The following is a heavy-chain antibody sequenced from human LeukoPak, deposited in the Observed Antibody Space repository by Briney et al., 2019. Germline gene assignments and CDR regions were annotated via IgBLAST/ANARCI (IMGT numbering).Heavy chain of an antibody. CDR1: GFTFDDYG. D-gene: IGHD3-10*01. Sequence: GGSLRLSCAASGFTFDDYGMTWVRQAPGKGLEWVSGINWNGGSTGYADSVKGRFTISRGNAKNSLFLQMNSLRAEDTALYYCARDSGGVRAFNYWGQGTLVTVAS. CDR2: INWNGGST. CDR3: ARDSGGVRAFNY. J-gene: IGHJ4*02. V-gene: IGHV3-20*04.